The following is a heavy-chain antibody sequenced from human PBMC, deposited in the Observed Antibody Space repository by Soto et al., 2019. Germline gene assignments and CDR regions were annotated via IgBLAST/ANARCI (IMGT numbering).Heavy chain of an antibody. Sequence: ASVKVSCKASGYTFTSYAMHWVRQAPGQRLEWMGWINAGNGNTKYSQKFQGRVTITRDTSASTAYMELSSLRSEDTAVYYCARTLYDILTGSLYNWFDPCGQGTLVTVSS. D-gene: IGHD3-9*01. CDR3: ARTLYDILTGSLYNWFDP. J-gene: IGHJ5*02. CDR1: GYTFTSYA. V-gene: IGHV1-3*01. CDR2: INAGNGNT.